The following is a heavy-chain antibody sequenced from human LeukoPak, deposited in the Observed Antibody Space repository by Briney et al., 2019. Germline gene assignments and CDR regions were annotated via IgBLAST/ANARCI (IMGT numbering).Heavy chain of an antibody. Sequence: GGSLRLSCSASGFSFSSFAMHWVRQAPGKGLEYVSAISSNGGSTYYADSVKGRITISRDDSKNTLYLQMNSLRAEDTAVYYCARGVGYYDSSGTIDYWGQGTLVTVSS. CDR2: ISSNGGST. V-gene: IGHV3-64*04. D-gene: IGHD3-22*01. CDR1: GFSFSSFA. CDR3: ARGVGYYDSSGTIDY. J-gene: IGHJ4*02.